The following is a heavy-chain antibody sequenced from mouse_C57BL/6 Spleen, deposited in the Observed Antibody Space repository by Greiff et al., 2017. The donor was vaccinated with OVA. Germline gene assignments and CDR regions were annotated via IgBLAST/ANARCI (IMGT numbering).Heavy chain of an antibody. CDR3: ARGAVLSAQAMDY. V-gene: IGHV1-7*01. CDR2: INPSSGYT. CDR1: GYTFTSYW. J-gene: IGHJ4*01. D-gene: IGHD1-1*01. Sequence: QVQLQQSGAELAKPGASVKLSCKASGYTFTSYWMHWVKQRPGQGLEWIGYINPSSGYTKYNQKFKDKATLTADKSSSTAYMQLSSLTYEDSAVYYGARGAVLSAQAMDYWGQGTSVTVSS.